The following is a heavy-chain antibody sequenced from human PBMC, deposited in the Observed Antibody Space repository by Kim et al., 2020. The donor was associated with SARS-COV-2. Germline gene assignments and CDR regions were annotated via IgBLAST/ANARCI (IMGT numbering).Heavy chain of an antibody. V-gene: IGHV1-2*06. CDR1: GYTFTGYY. CDR2: INPNSGGT. D-gene: IGHD6-13*01. J-gene: IGHJ6*02. CDR3: ARRGYSSSWYDYYYGMDV. Sequence: ASVKVSCKASGYTFTGYYMHWVRQAPGQGLEWMGRINPNSGGTNYAQKFQGRVTMTRDTSISTAYMELSRLRSDDTAVYYCARRGYSSSWYDYYYGMDVWGQGTTVTVSS.